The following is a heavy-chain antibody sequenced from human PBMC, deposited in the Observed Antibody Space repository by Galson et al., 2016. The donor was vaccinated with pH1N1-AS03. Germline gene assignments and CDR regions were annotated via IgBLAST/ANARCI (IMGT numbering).Heavy chain of an antibody. D-gene: IGHD3-10*01. CDR1: GFSLNDGGLG. V-gene: IGHV2-5*01. CDR3: AKRFCGSGASFFDF. CDR2: IYWHDDK. J-gene: IGHJ4*02. Sequence: PALVKPTQTLTLTCTFSGFSLNDGGLGVGWIRQPPGKALEWLGMIYWHDDKRYNQSLQNRLTLTQGVSKSAVVLQMTNVDPEDTATYYCAKRFCGSGASFFDFWGQGIVVVVS.